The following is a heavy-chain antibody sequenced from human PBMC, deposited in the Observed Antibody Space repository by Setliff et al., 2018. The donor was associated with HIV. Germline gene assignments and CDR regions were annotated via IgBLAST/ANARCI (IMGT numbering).Heavy chain of an antibody. CDR3: ARERWAGATRPNDFDY. V-gene: IGHV3-7*01. CDR1: GFTFGRHW. J-gene: IGHJ4*02. D-gene: IGHD6-6*01. CDR2: IKQDESER. Sequence: GGSLRLSCAASGFTFGRHWMSWVRQAPGKGLEWVANIKQDESERYYVDPVRGRFTISRDNAKSSLFLQMNSLRAEDTAVYHCARERWAGATRPNDFDYWGQGTLVTAPQ.